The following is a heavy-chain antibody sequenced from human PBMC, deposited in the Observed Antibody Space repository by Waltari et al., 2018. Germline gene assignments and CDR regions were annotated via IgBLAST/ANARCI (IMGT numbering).Heavy chain of an antibody. V-gene: IGHV4-4*07. CDR1: GGSISSYY. CDR2: IYTRGST. J-gene: IGHJ4*02. Sequence: QVQLQESGPGLVKPSETLSLTCTVSGGSISSYYWSWIRQPAGRGLEWIGRIYTRGSTNYNPSLKSRVTMSVDTSKNQFSLKLSSVTAADTAVYYCARDGLYYYDSSGYYPFTHWGQGTLVTVSS. D-gene: IGHD3-22*01. CDR3: ARDGLYYYDSSGYYPFTH.